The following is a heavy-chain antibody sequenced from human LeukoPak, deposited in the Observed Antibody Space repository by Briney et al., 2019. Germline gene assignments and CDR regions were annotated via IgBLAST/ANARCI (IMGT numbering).Heavy chain of an antibody. CDR3: ARGRVSSSTWYSTYYYYFYMDV. J-gene: IGHJ6*03. CDR2: VDHTGST. CDR1: DDSITMYY. D-gene: IGHD4-11*01. Sequence: SETLSLTCSVSDDSITMYYWTWIRQPPGKGLEWIGYVDHTGSTNFNPSLNGRVSISRDTSKNLFSLRLRSVTAADTAVYFCARGRVSSSTWYSTYYYYFYMDVWAKGQWSPSL. V-gene: IGHV4-59*01.